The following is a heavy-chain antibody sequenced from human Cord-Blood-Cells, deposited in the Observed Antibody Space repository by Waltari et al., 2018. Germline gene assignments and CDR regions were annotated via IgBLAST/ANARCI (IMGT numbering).Heavy chain of an antibody. CDR2: IYYSGST. J-gene: IGHJ3*02. CDR1: GGSISSIRSY. CDR3: ARHLAIVVVPAAISNAFDI. Sequence: QLQLQESGPGLVKPSETLSLTCTVSGGSISSIRSYWGWIRQPPVKGLEWIGSIYYSGSTYYNPCLKSRVTISVDTSKNQFSLKLSSVTAADTAVYYCARHLAIVVVPAAISNAFDIWGQGTMVTVSS. V-gene: IGHV4-39*01. D-gene: IGHD2-2*03.